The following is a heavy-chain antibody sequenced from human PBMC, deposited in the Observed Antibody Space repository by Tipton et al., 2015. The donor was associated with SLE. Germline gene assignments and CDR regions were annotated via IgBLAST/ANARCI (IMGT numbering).Heavy chain of an antibody. D-gene: IGHD2-15*01. CDR3: ARDSRIXWFDP. V-gene: IGHV4-39*07. J-gene: IGHJ5*02. Sequence: TLSLTCTVSVGSISSGDCYRXXIRQXPGNGLEWIGTVFYGVRTSSNPSLKSXVTISIDTSKNHFSLKLTSVTAADPAAYYCARDSRIXWFDPWGXGXXXAVSX. CDR1: VGSISSGDCY. CDR2: VFYGVRT.